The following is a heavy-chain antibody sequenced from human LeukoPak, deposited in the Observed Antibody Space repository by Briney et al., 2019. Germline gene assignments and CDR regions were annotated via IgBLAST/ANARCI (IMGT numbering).Heavy chain of an antibody. D-gene: IGHD5-18*01. V-gene: IGHV1-2*02. J-gene: IGHJ4*02. CDR3: ARGVPSGYSYGLHFDY. Sequence: GASVKVSCKASGYTFTGYFMHWVRQAPGQGLEWMGWINPNSGGTNYAQKFQGRVTMTRDTSISTAYMELSRLRSEDTAVYYCARGVPSGYSYGLHFDYWGQGTLVTVSS. CDR2: INPNSGGT. CDR1: GYTFTGYF.